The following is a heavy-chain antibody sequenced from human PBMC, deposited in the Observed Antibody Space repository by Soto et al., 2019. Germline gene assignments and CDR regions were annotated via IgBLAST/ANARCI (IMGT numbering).Heavy chain of an antibody. V-gene: IGHV4-31*03. Sequence: QVQLQESGPGLVKSSQTLSLTCSVSGGSISRSVYYWTWLRQHPGKGLELIGQIYYAGSTYSNPSLKRRLSMSLDTYNNQFSLKVSSVTAADTAVYYRARDLTTLYYFDSCSQGTLVSVSS. J-gene: IGHJ4*02. CDR3: ARDLTTLYYFDS. CDR2: IYYAGST. CDR1: GGSISRSVYY. D-gene: IGHD1-1*01.